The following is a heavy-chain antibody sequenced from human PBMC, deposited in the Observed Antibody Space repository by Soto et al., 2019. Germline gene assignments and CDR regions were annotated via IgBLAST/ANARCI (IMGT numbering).Heavy chain of an antibody. CDR2: ISSTTNYI. CDR1: GFTFPRYS. V-gene: IGHV3-21*06. D-gene: IGHD2-21*02. J-gene: IGHJ4*02. CDR3: ALESRGRHCTFDF. Sequence: PGGSLRLSCAACGFTFPRYSINWVRQAPWKGLEWASSISSTTNYIYYGASMKGRFTISRDNAKNSLYLEMNSLRAEDTAVYYCALESRGRHCTFDFLGQGTLVAVSS.